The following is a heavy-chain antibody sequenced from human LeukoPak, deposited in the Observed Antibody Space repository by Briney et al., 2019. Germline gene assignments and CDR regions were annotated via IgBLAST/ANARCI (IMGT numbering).Heavy chain of an antibody. CDR2: ISSSSSYI. V-gene: IGHV3-21*01. CDR1: GFTFSSYS. Sequence: GGSLRLSCAASGFTFSSYSMNWVRRAPGKGLEWVSSISSSSSYIYYADSVKGRFTISRDNAKNSLYLQMNSLRAEDTAVYYCARDLGQQPHYYYYYGMDVWGQGTTVTVSS. J-gene: IGHJ6*02. CDR3: ARDLGQQPHYYYYYGMDV. D-gene: IGHD6-13*01.